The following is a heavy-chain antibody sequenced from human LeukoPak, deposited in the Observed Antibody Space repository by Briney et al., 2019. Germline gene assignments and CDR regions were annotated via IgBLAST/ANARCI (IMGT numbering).Heavy chain of an antibody. CDR2: IYYSGST. CDR3: ARHGRYSSGWSPKQQTSYFDY. J-gene: IGHJ4*02. CDR1: GGSISSSSYY. D-gene: IGHD6-19*01. V-gene: IGHV4-39*01. Sequence: PSGTLSLTCAVSGGSISSSSYYWGWIRQPPGKGLEWIGSIYYSGSTYYNPSLKSRVTISVDTSKNQFSLKLSSVTAADTAVYYCARHGRYSSGWSPKQQTSYFDYWGQGTLVTVSS.